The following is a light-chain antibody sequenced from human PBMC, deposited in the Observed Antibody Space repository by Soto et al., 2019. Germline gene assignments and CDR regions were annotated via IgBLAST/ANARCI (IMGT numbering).Light chain of an antibody. CDR3: QQYASSPPT. Sequence: VLTQSPGTLSLSPGERATLSCRASQSVSSSYLAWYQQKPAQAPRLLMYGASSSATAIPDRFSGRGSGADFTRTISRLEAVDFGVYHCQQYASSPPTFGQGTKVDIK. J-gene: IGKJ1*01. V-gene: IGKV3-20*01. CDR2: GAS. CDR1: QSVSSSY.